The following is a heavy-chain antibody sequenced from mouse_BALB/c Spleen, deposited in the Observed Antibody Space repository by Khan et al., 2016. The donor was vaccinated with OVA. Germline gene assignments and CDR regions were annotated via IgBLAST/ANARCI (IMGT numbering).Heavy chain of an antibody. D-gene: IGHD2-1*01. V-gene: IGHV1-54*01. J-gene: IGHJ4*01. CDR1: GYAFTNYL. CDR3: ERKNKVYYGNYYNIDY. CDR2: ITPGSGGT. Sequence: HVQLKQSGAELVRPGTSVKVSCKASGYAFTNYLIEWIKQRPGQVLEWIGVITPGSGGTNYNEEFKGKATLTADKSSSTAYMQLSSLTSDDSAVYFCERKNKVYYGNYYNIDYWGQGTTVTVSS.